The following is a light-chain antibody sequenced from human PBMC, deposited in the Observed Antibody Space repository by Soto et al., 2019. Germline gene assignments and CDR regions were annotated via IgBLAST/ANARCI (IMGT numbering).Light chain of an antibody. CDR3: QQRSSWPLT. Sequence: EIVLTQSPDTLSLSPGERATLSCRASQSVGSYFAWYQQKPGQAPRLLIYDASSRATGIPARFSGSGSGTDFTLTISSLEPEDFAVYFCQQRSSWPLTFGGGTMVEIK. J-gene: IGKJ4*01. CDR1: QSVGSY. CDR2: DAS. V-gene: IGKV3-11*01.